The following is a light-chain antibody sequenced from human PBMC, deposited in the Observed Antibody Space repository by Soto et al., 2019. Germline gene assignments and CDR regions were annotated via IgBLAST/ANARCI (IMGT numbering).Light chain of an antibody. CDR1: SSDVGGYNF. V-gene: IGLV2-14*01. Sequence: QSVLTQPASVSGSPGQSISISCTGTSSDVGGYNFVSWYQQHPGKAPKLLIYEVSNRPSGIPSRFSGSKSVNTASLTISGVQAEDEADYYCSSYSDTKTQMIFGGGTKLTVL. J-gene: IGLJ2*01. CDR3: SSYSDTKTQMI. CDR2: EVS.